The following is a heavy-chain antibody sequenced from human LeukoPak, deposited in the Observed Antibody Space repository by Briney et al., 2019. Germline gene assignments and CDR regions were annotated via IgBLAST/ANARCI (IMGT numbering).Heavy chain of an antibody. Sequence: PGGSLRLSCAASGFNFDDYAMQWVRQAPGRGLEWVSLISGDGGSTYYAESVKGRFTISRDNSRNSLFLQMNSLRSADTALYYCVKDFRSYGDYVDLDYWGQGILVTVSS. CDR2: ISGDGGST. V-gene: IGHV3-43*02. D-gene: IGHD4-17*01. J-gene: IGHJ4*02. CDR1: GFNFDDYA. CDR3: VKDFRSYGDYVDLDY.